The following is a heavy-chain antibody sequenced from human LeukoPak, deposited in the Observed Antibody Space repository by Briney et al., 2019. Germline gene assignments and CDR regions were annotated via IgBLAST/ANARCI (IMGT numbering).Heavy chain of an antibody. J-gene: IGHJ4*02. V-gene: IGHV3-23*01. CDR2: ISGSGGST. CDR1: GFTFSSYA. D-gene: IGHD3-22*01. CDR3: AKDVHDSSGYFDY. Sequence: PGGSLRLSCAASGFTFSSYAMSWVHQAPGKGLEWVSTISGSGGSTYYADSVKGRFTISRDKSKNTLYLQMNSLRAEDTAVYYCAKDVHDSSGYFDYWGQGTLVTVSS.